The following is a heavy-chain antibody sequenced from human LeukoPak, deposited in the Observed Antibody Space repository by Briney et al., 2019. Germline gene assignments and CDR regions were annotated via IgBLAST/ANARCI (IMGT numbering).Heavy chain of an antibody. D-gene: IGHD6-19*01. CDR2: INHSGST. Sequence: SETLSLTCAVYGGSLSGYYWSWIRQPPGKGLEWIGEINHSGSTNYNPSLKSRVTISVDTSKNQFSLKLSSVTAADTAVYYCARVEGSGWSYDAFDIWGQGTMVTVSS. CDR1: GGSLSGYY. J-gene: IGHJ3*02. CDR3: ARVEGSGWSYDAFDI. V-gene: IGHV4-34*01.